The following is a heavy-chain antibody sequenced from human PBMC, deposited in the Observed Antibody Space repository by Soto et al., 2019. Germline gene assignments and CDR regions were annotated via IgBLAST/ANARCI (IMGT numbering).Heavy chain of an antibody. Sequence: GGSLRLSSAASGFTFSHYWMHWVRQDPGKGLVWVSGINNNGTSTKYADSVKGRFTISRDNAKNTLYLQINSLIVEDTAVYYCARGNYYGMDVWGQGTTVTVSS. CDR3: ARGNYYGMDV. V-gene: IGHV3-74*03. J-gene: IGHJ6*02. CDR2: INNNGTST. CDR1: GFTFSHYW.